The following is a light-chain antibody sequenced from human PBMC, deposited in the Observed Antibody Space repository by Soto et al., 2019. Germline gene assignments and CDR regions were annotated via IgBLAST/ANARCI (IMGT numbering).Light chain of an antibody. J-gene: IGLJ3*02. CDR1: SSDIGAYNH. CDR3: SSYTTSVTWV. CDR2: EVA. V-gene: IGLV2-14*01. Sequence: QAVLTQPASVSGSPGQSITISCTGTSSDIGAYNHVSWYQQHPGKAPKLMVHEVANRPSGVSNRFSGSKSGNTASLTISGLQAEDEADYYCSSYTTSVTWVFGGGTKLTVL.